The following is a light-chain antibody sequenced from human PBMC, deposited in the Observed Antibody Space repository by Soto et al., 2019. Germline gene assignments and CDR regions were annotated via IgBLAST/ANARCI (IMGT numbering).Light chain of an antibody. CDR3: QQYNSYSPYT. V-gene: IGKV1-5*01. CDR2: DAS. Sequence: DIQMTQSPSTLSASVGDRVTITCRASQSISSGLAWYQKKPGKATNLLINDASSLESGVPSRFSGSGSGTEFTLTISSLQPDDFATYYCQQYNSYSPYTFGQGTKLEIK. J-gene: IGKJ2*01. CDR1: QSISSG.